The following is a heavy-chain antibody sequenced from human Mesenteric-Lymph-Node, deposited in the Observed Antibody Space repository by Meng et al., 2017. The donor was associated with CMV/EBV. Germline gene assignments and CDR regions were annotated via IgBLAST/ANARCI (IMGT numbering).Heavy chain of an antibody. CDR2: IRYDGDRK. D-gene: IGHD3-3*01. CDR1: GFTFSSYG. CDR3: AKDPHEFWSGKNWFDS. Sequence: GESLKISCAASGFTFSSYGMHWVRQAPGKGLEWVALIRYDGDRKYYADSVKGRFSISRDNSKNALFLQMSSLRPEDTAVYHCAKDPHEFWSGKNWFDSWGQGTLVTVSS. J-gene: IGHJ5*01. V-gene: IGHV3-30*02.